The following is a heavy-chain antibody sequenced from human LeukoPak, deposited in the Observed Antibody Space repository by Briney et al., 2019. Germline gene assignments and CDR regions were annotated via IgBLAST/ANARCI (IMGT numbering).Heavy chain of an antibody. CDR2: VFYSGNT. D-gene: IGHD5-24*01. Sequence: PSETLSLICTVSGGSISGYYYNWLRQPPRKGLEWIGYVFYSGNTNYNPSLKSRVTISVDTSKNQFSLKLTSVTAADTAVYYCARHSARDGYNYLTYFDYWGQGTLVTVSS. V-gene: IGHV4-59*08. CDR1: GGSISGYY. CDR3: ARHSARDGYNYLTYFDY. J-gene: IGHJ4*02.